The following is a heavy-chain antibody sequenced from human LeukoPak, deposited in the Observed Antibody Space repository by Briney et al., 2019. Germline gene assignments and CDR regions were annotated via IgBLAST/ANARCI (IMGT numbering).Heavy chain of an antibody. CDR1: GGSISSGNYY. CDR2: ISTSGST. CDR3: ARGWQQLANWFDP. V-gene: IGHV4-31*03. Sequence: SETLSLTCTVSGGSISSGNYYWSWIRQHPGKGLEWIGYISTSGSTYYNPSLKSRVSISLDTSNNQFSLKLTSVTAADTAVYYCARGWQQLANWFDPWGQGALVTVSS. J-gene: IGHJ5*02. D-gene: IGHD6-13*01.